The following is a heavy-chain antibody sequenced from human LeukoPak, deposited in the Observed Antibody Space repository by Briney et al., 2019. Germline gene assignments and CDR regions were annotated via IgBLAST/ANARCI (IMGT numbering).Heavy chain of an antibody. V-gene: IGHV3-11*01. Sequence: KPGGSLRLSCAASGFTFSDYYMSWIRQAPGKGLEWVSYVSSSGSTIYYADSVKGRFTISRDNAKNSLYLQMNSLRAEDTAVYYCARESSSWAVFDYWGQGTLVTVSS. D-gene: IGHD6-13*01. CDR3: ARESSSWAVFDY. J-gene: IGHJ4*02. CDR2: VSSSGSTI. CDR1: GFTFSDYY.